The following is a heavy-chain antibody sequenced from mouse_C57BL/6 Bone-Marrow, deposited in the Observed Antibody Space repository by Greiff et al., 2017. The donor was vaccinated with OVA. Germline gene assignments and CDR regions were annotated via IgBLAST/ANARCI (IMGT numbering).Heavy chain of an antibody. D-gene: IGHD1-1*01. CDR3: ARSGYNCGSTLDY. V-gene: IGHV1-64*01. CDR2: IHPNSGST. Sequence: QVQLQQPGAELVKPGASVTLSCKASGYTFTSYWMHWVKQRPGQGLEWIGMIHPNSGSTNYNEKFKSKATLTVDKSSSTAYMQLSILTSEDSAVYYCARSGYNCGSTLDYWCQGTTLTVSS. CDR1: GYTFTSYW. J-gene: IGHJ2*01.